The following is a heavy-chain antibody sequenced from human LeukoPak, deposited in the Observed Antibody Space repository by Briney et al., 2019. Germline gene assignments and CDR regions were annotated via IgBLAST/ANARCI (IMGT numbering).Heavy chain of an antibody. CDR2: ISSSSSTI. CDR1: GFTFSSYS. V-gene: IGHV3-48*02. D-gene: IGHD3-10*01. Sequence: GGSLRLSCAASGFTFSSYSMNWVRQAPGKGLEWVSYISSSSSTIYYADSVKGRFTISRDNAKNSLYLQMNSLRDKDTAVYYCARDGIVGQSGYWGQGTLVTVSS. CDR3: ARDGIVGQSGY. J-gene: IGHJ4*02.